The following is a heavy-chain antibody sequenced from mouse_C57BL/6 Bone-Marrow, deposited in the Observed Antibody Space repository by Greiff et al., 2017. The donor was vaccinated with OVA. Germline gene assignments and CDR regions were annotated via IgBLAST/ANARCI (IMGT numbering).Heavy chain of an antibody. V-gene: IGHV1-81*01. J-gene: IGHJ4*01. D-gene: IGHD1-1*01. CDR1: GYTFTSYG. CDR2: IYPRSGNT. CDR3: ARCGSSYSYARDY. Sequence: QVQLQQSGAELARPGASVKLSCKASGYTFTSYGISWVKQRTGQGLEWIGEIYPRSGNTYYNEKFKGKATLTADKSSSTAYMELRSLTSEDSAVDFCARCGSSYSYARDYWGQGTSVTVSS.